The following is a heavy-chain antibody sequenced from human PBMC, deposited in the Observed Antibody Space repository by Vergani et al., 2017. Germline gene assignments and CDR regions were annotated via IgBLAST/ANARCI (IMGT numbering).Heavy chain of an antibody. CDR2: ISGSGGST. D-gene: IGHD3-3*01. CDR3: AEQIPAPIFGVVEGSDYMDV. J-gene: IGHJ6*03. V-gene: IGHV3-23*04. CDR1: GFTFSRHA. Sequence: DVHLAESGGGFFQPGGSLRLSCSASGFTFSRHAMSWVPQAPGKGLEWVSAISGSGGSTYYADSVKGRFTISSDNSKNSLYLQMNSLRAEDTAVYYWAEQIPAPIFGVVEGSDYMDVWGKGTTVTVSS.